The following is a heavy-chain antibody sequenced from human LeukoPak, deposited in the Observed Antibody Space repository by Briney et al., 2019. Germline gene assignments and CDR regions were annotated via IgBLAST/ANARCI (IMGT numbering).Heavy chain of an antibody. CDR2: IKPDGSEK. D-gene: IGHD5-18*01. CDR3: ARGGYSYGHDY. V-gene: IGHV3-7*01. Sequence: GGSLRLSCAASGFAFSDYWMSWVRQAPGKGLEWVAKIKPDGSEKYYVDSVKGRFTISRDKAKNSLYLQMNSLRDEDTAVHYCARGGYSYGHDYWGRGTLVTVSS. J-gene: IGHJ4*02. CDR1: GFAFSDYW.